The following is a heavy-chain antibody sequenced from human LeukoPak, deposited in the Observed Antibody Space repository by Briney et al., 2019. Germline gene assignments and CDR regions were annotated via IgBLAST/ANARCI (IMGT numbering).Heavy chain of an antibody. CDR1: GYTFTXYD. CDR3: ARVTTYYDFWSGYYPNWFDP. V-gene: IGHV1-8*01. D-gene: IGHD3-3*01. J-gene: IGHJ5*02. Sequence: VKVSCKAXGYTFTXYDINWVRQATGQGLXWMGWMNPNSGNTGYAQKFQGRVTMTRNTSISTAYMELSSLRSEDTAVYYCARVTTYYDFWSGYYPNWFDPWGQGTLVTVSS. CDR2: MNPNSGNT.